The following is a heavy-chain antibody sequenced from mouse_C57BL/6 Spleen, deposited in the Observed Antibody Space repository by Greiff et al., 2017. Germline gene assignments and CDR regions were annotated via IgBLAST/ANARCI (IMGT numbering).Heavy chain of an antibody. V-gene: IGHV14-2*01. CDR1: GFNIKDYY. CDR3: ARRDYWGFDY. Sequence: EVMLVESGAELVKPGASVKLSCTASGFNIKDYYMHWVKQRTEQGLEWIGRIDPEDGETKYDPKFKGKATITAATTSNTAYLQLSSLTSEDTAVYYCARRDYWGFDYWGQGTTLTVSS. D-gene: IGHD1-1*01. CDR2: IDPEDGET. J-gene: IGHJ2*01.